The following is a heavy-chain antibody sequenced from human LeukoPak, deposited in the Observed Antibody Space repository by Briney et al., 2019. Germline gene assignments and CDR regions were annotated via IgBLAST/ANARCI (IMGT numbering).Heavy chain of an antibody. CDR3: ARGYYYFDY. D-gene: IGHD2-15*01. Sequence: SETLSLTCTVSGGSISSYYWNWIRHPPGEGLEWIGYIYYSVSTNYNPSLKSRVTISVDTSKKQVSLKLTSVTAADTAVYFCARGYYYFDYWGQGTLVTVSS. V-gene: IGHV4-59*01. J-gene: IGHJ4*02. CDR1: GGSISSYY. CDR2: IYYSVST.